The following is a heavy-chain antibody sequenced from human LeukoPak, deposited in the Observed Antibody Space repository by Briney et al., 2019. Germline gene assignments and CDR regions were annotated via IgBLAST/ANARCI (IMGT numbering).Heavy chain of an antibody. Sequence: SETLSLTCTVSGGSISSYYWSWIRQPPGKGLEWIGYIYYSGSTNYNPSLKSRVTISVDTSKNQFSLKLSSVTAADTAVYFCARGPYSYDSSGAFDIWGQGTLVTVSS. CDR2: IYYSGST. CDR1: GGSISSYY. D-gene: IGHD3-22*01. V-gene: IGHV4-59*08. J-gene: IGHJ3*02. CDR3: ARGPYSYDSSGAFDI.